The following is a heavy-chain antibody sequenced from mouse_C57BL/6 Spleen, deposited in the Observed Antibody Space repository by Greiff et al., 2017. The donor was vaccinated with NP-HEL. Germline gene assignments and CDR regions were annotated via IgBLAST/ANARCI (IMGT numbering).Heavy chain of an antibody. V-gene: IGHV1-47*01. J-gene: IGHJ4*01. Sequence: QVQLKQSGAELVKPGASVKMSCKASGYTFTTYPIEWMKQNHGKSLEWIGNFHPYNDDTKYNEKFKGKATLTVEKSSSTVYLELSRLTSDDSAVYYGARLIYDDPYDYAMDYWGQGTSVTVSS. CDR3: ARLIYDDPYDYAMDY. CDR2: FHPYNDDT. D-gene: IGHD2-3*01. CDR1: GYTFTTYP.